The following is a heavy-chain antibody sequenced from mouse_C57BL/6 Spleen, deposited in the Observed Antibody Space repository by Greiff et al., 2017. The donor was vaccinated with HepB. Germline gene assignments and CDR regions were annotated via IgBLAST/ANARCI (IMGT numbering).Heavy chain of an antibody. CDR1: GFTFSSYG. J-gene: IGHJ3*01. CDR2: ISSGGSYT. CDR3: ARYGNFTFSAWFAY. D-gene: IGHD2-1*01. V-gene: IGHV5-6*01. Sequence: EVKLLESGGDLVKPGGSLKLSCAASGFTFSSYGMSWVRQTPDKRLEWVATISSGGSYTYYPDSVKGRFTISRDNAKNTLYLQMSSMKSEDTAMYYCARYGNFTFSAWFAYWGQGTLVTVSA.